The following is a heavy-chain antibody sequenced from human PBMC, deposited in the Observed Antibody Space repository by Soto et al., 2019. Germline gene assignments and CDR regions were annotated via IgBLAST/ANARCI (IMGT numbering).Heavy chain of an antibody. CDR2: IHRTGSAV. J-gene: IGHJ4*02. CDR3: ARLFCNWNTWVDS. Sequence: PGGSLRLSCATSGCSFSDFCMVWIRQAPGKGLEWMSYIHRTGSAVYYAGSVKGLFTLSRDNAKTSLSLQMNSRRAEDTAVYFCARLFCNWNTWVDSWGRGTLVTVSS. CDR1: GCSFSDFC. V-gene: IGHV3-11*01. D-gene: IGHD1-20*01.